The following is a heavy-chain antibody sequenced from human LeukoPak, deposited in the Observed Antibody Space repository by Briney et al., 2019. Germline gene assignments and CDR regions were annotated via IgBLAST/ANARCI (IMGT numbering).Heavy chain of an antibody. Sequence: GGSLRLSCATSGFSFSSYAMSWVRQAPGKGLEWVSAMSSSDDGTYYADSVGGRFTISRDNSKNTLFLQMNSLRAEDTAVYYCAKDFYSGYDFFDYWGQGTLVTVSS. CDR1: GFSFSSYA. J-gene: IGHJ4*02. CDR3: AKDFYSGYDFFDY. D-gene: IGHD5-12*01. V-gene: IGHV3-23*01. CDR2: MSSSDDGT.